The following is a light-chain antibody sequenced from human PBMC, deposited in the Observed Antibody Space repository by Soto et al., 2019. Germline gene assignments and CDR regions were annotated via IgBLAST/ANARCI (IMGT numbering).Light chain of an antibody. J-gene: IGKJ5*01. Sequence: EIVLTQSPGTLSLSPGERATLSCRASQSVSSSYLAWYQQRPGQAPRLLIYGASGRATGVPDRFSGGGSGTDFTLPISRREPEDFAVYYCQRYGSSHPITFGQGTRLEIK. V-gene: IGKV3-20*01. CDR2: GAS. CDR1: QSVSSSY. CDR3: QRYGSSHPIT.